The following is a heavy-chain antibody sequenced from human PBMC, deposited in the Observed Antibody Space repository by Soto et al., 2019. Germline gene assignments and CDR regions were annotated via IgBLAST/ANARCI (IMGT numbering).Heavy chain of an antibody. D-gene: IGHD6-6*01. V-gene: IGHV1-2*02. Sequence: ASVKVSCKASGYTFTGYYMHWVRQAPGQGLEWMGWINPNSGGTNYAQKFQGRVTMTRDTSISTAYMELSRLRSDDTAVYYCARDRVRIAATSKGPFDYWGRGPLVTVSS. CDR3: ARDRVRIAATSKGPFDY. CDR2: INPNSGGT. J-gene: IGHJ4*02. CDR1: GYTFTGYY.